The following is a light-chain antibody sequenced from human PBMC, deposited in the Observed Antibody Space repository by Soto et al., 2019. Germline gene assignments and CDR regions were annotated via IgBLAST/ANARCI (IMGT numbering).Light chain of an antibody. CDR1: SGSVSTNYY. CDR3: VLYITGGTWV. Sequence: QTVVTQEPSFSVSPGGTVTLTCGLNSGSVSTNYYPARYQQTPGQAPRALIYHTNTRSSGVPDRFSGSILGNRAALTISGAQADDESDYYCVLYITGGTWVFGGGTQLTVL. V-gene: IGLV8-61*01. J-gene: IGLJ3*02. CDR2: HTN.